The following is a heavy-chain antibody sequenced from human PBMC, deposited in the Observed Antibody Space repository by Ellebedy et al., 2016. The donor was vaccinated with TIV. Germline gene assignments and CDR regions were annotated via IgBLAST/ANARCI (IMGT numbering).Heavy chain of an antibody. D-gene: IGHD4-17*01. Sequence: SGPTLVQPTQTLTLTCTFSGFSLSSSSMRVSWIRQPPGKALEWLALVAWDDDKTYTTSLKTRLTISKDTSKNQVVRTMTNMDPVDTATYYCARMRAADYGDHGQIDYWGQGTLVTVSS. J-gene: IGHJ4*02. CDR1: GFSLSSSSMR. CDR2: VAWDDDK. V-gene: IGHV2-70*01. CDR3: ARMRAADYGDHGQIDY.